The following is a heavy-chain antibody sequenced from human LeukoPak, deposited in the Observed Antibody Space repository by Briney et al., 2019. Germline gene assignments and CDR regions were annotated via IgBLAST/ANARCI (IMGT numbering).Heavy chain of an antibody. V-gene: IGHV1-69*05. D-gene: IGHD2-15*01. Sequence: ASVKVSCKASGGTFSSYAISWVRQAPGQGLEWMGGIIPIFGTANYAQKFQGRVTITTDESTSTAYMELSSLRSEDTAVYYCARAHICSGGSCYSGARRSRGLRFDPWGQGTLVTVSS. J-gene: IGHJ5*02. CDR3: ARAHICSGGSCYSGARRSRGLRFDP. CDR1: GGTFSSYA. CDR2: IIPIFGTA.